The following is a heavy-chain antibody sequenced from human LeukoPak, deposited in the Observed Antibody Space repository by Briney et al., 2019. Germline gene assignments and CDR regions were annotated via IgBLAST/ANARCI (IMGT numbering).Heavy chain of an antibody. V-gene: IGHV3-23*01. CDR2: ISGSGGST. CDR3: ARDFLYDSSGYYYTGECFDY. Sequence: PGGSLRLSCAASGFTFSNSAMHWVRQAPGKGLEWVSDISGSGGSTYYADSVKGRFTISRDNAKNSLYLQMNSLRAEDTAVYYRARDFLYDSSGYYYTGECFDYWGQGTLVTVSS. D-gene: IGHD3-22*01. J-gene: IGHJ4*02. CDR1: GFTFSNSA.